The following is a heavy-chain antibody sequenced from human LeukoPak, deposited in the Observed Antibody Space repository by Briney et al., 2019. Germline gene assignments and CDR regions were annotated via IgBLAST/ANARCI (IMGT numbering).Heavy chain of an antibody. CDR1: GGSINTYY. V-gene: IGHV4-59*01. CDR3: ARNGGGNSTSYYYYYMDV. D-gene: IGHD4-23*01. CDR2: IYYSGST. Sequence: PSETLSLTCTVSGGSINTYYWSWIRQPLGKGLEWIGYIYYSGSTNYNPSLKSRVTISVDTSKNQFSLKLSSVTAADTAVYYCARNGGGNSTSYYYYYMDVWGKGTTVTVSS. J-gene: IGHJ6*03.